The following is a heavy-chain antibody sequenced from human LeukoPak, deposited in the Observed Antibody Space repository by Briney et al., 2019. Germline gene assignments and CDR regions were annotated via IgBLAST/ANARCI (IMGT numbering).Heavy chain of an antibody. D-gene: IGHD3-9*01. CDR1: GVTFSTYA. Sequence: PGGSLRLSCAVSGVTFSTYAMNWVRKAPGKGLERVSGVSAGASTYYAYYVKVRFTISRDNSKYTLYLQIISLRAEDTSVYYCVRYFRSVLSKSFDFGGQGTRVSVSS. V-gene: IGHV3-23*01. CDR2: VSAGAST. J-gene: IGHJ4*02. CDR3: VRYFRSVLSKSFDF.